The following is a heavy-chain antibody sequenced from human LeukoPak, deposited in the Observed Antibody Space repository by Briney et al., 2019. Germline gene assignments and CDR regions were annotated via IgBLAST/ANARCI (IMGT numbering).Heavy chain of an antibody. V-gene: IGHV3-21*01. D-gene: IGHD6-13*01. Sequence: GGSLRFSCVVSGFTFSSYSMNWVRQAPGKGLEWVSSISSSSSYIYYADSVKGRFTISRDNAKNSLYLQMNSLRAEDTAVYYCARTPYSSSWSNDYWGHGTLVTVSS. J-gene: IGHJ4*01. CDR2: ISSSSSYI. CDR3: ARTPYSSSWSNDY. CDR1: GFTFSSYS.